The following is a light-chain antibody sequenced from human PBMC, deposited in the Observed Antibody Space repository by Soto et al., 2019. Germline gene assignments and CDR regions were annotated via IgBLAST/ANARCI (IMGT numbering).Light chain of an antibody. CDR2: GAS. CDR3: KQSYTTPT. V-gene: IGKV1-8*01. CDR1: QGISSY. Sequence: AIRMTQSPSSFSASTGDRVTITCRASQGISSYLAWYQQKPGKAPKLLIYGASSYQSGVPSRFSGSGSGTDFTLTISSLQPEDFATYYCKQSYTTPTCGQGTRREIK. J-gene: IGKJ5*01.